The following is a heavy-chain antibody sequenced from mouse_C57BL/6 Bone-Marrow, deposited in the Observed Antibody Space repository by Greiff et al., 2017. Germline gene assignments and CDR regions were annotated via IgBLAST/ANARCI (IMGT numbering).Heavy chain of an antibody. D-gene: IGHD4-1*01. Sequence: VQLQQSGTVLARPGASVTMSCKTSGYTFTSYWMHWVKQRPGQGLEWIGAIYPGNSDTSYNQKFKGKAKLTAVTSASTAYMELSSLANEDSAVYYCTRGGLGVGFDYWGQGTTLTVSS. CDR1: GYTFTSYW. V-gene: IGHV1-5*01. J-gene: IGHJ2*01. CDR3: TRGGLGVGFDY. CDR2: IYPGNSDT.